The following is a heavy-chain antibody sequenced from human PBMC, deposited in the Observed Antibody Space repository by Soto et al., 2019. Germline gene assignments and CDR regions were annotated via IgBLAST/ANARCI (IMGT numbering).Heavy chain of an antibody. CDR3: VREEVGTYDY. J-gene: IGHJ4*02. CDR2: IYYSGTT. D-gene: IGHD1-26*01. Sequence: QVQLQESGPGLVKPSETLSLTCTVSGGSISSNYYSWIRQPPGKGLEWIGYIYYSGTTNYNPSLKXXIXLXXDTLKKQSYLKLSSVTAADTAVYYCVREEVGTYDYWGQGTLVTVSS. CDR1: GGSISSNY. V-gene: IGHV4-4*08.